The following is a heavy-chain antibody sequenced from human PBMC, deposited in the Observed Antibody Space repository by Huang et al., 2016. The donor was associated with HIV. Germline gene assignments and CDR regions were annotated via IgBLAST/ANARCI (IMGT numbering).Heavy chain of an antibody. CDR1: GGTFSSYG. V-gene: IGHV1-69*01. Sequence: QAQLVQSGAEVKKPGSSVKVSCKASGGTFSSYGISWVRQAPGQGLEWMGGIIPMFGTANYAQKCQGRVTITADESTSTAYMELSSLGSEDTAVYYCARSLYSSGWTYWYFDLWGRGTLVTVSS. D-gene: IGHD6-19*01. CDR3: ARSLYSSGWTYWYFDL. J-gene: IGHJ2*01. CDR2: IIPMFGTA.